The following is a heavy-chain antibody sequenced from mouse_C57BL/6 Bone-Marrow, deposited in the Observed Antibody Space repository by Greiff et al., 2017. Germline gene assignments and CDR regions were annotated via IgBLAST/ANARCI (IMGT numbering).Heavy chain of an antibody. CDR2: INPSSGYT. Sequence: QVQRVESGAELARPGASVKMSCKASGYTFTSYTMHWVKQRPGQGLEWIGYINPSSGYTKYNQKFKDKATLTADKSSSTAYMQLSSLTSEDSAVYYCAYYGSKGYWGQGTTLTVSS. CDR1: GYTFTSYT. J-gene: IGHJ2*01. D-gene: IGHD1-1*01. CDR3: AYYGSKGY. V-gene: IGHV1-4*01.